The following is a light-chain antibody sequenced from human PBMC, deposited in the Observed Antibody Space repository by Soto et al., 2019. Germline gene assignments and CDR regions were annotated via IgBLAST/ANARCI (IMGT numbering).Light chain of an antibody. CDR1: SSDIGGYNY. V-gene: IGLV2-14*03. CDR2: DVT. CDR3: SSYTSTSTPYV. Sequence: QSALTQPASVSGSPGQSIAISCTGTSSDIGGYNYVSWYQQHPGKAPKLLIYDVTHRPSGVSNRFSGSKSGDTASLTISGLQAADEADYYCSSYTSTSTPYVFGTGTKLTVL. J-gene: IGLJ1*01.